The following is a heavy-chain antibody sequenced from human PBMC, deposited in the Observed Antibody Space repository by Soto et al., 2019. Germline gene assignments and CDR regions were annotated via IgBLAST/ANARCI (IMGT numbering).Heavy chain of an antibody. J-gene: IGHJ4*02. CDR1: GFSFSISP. Sequence: QVQLVESGGGVVQPGRSLRLSCAASGFSFSISPMHWVRQAPGKGPEWVALISYVGTNKFYADSVKGRFTISRDNSKSTLYLQVDSLRPEDAAVYYCARDPKTFGGQHWAFNYFDSWGQGTLVTVSS. CDR2: ISYVGTNK. CDR3: ARDPKTFGGQHWAFNYFDS. D-gene: IGHD7-27*01. V-gene: IGHV3-30-3*01.